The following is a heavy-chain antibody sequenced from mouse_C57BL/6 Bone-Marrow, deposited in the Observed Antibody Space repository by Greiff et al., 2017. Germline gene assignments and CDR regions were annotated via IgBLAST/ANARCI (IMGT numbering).Heavy chain of an antibody. CDR3: ARDRGNYPIFAY. D-gene: IGHD2-1*01. Sequence: EVKLEESGPGLVKPSQSLSLTCSVTGYSITSGYYWNWIRQFPGNKLEWMGYISYDGSNNYNPSLKNRISITRDKSKNQVFLKLNSVTTEDTATYYCARDRGNYPIFAYWGQGTLVTVSA. CDR1: GYSITSGYY. CDR2: ISYDGSN. J-gene: IGHJ3*01. V-gene: IGHV3-6*01.